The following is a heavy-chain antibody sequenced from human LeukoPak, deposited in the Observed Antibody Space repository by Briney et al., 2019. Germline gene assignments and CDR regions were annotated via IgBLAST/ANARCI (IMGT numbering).Heavy chain of an antibody. J-gene: IGHJ6*03. CDR3: ARGAGYSREVNYYYYMDV. V-gene: IGHV4-4*07. Sequence: SETLSLTCTVSYDSIGTYLWNWVRQPAGKGLEWIGRIFASGSTFYSPSLKSRVTMSVDTSKSQFTLKLNSVTAADTAVYYCARGAGYSREVNYYYYMDVWGKGTTVTVSS. CDR2: IFASGST. D-gene: IGHD1-26*01. CDR1: YDSIGTYL.